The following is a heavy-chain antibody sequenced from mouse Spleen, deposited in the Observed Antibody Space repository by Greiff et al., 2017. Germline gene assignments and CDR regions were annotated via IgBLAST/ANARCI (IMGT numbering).Heavy chain of an antibody. J-gene: IGHJ3*01. CDR1: GFTFSDYG. CDR3: ARGSTMTFAY. D-gene: IGHD2-4*01. V-gene: IGHV5-17*01. Sequence: EVQLVESGGGLVKPGGSLKLSCAASGFTFSDYGMHWVRQAPEKGLEWVAYISSGSSTIYYADTVKGRFTISRDNAKNTLFLQMTSLRSEDTAMYYCARGSTMTFAYWGQGTLVTVSA. CDR2: ISSGSSTI.